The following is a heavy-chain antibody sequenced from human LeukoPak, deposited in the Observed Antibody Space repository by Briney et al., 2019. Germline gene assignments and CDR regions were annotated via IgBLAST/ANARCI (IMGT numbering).Heavy chain of an antibody. CDR2: ISYDGSNK. D-gene: IGHD2-2*03. J-gene: IGHJ4*02. Sequence: PGRSLRLSCAASGFTFSSYAMHWVRQAPGKGLEWVAVISYDGSNKYYADSVKGRFTISRDNSKNTLYLQLNSLRPEDTALYYCARDGYCSSTGCSAYFFDSWGQGTLVTVSS. V-gene: IGHV3-30-3*01. CDR3: ARDGYCSSTGCSAYFFDS. CDR1: GFTFSSYA.